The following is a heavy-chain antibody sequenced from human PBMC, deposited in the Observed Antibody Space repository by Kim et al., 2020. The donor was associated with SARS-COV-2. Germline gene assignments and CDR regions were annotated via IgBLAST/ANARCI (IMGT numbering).Heavy chain of an antibody. CDR2: INHSGST. Sequence: SETLSLTCAVYGGSFSGYYWSWICQPPGKGLEWIGEINHSGSTNYNPSLKSRVTISVDTSKNQFSLKLSSVTAADTAVYYCARGRSMVRGVSNYWGQGTLVTVSS. J-gene: IGHJ4*02. CDR1: GGSFSGYY. V-gene: IGHV4-34*01. D-gene: IGHD3-10*01. CDR3: ARGRSMVRGVSNY.